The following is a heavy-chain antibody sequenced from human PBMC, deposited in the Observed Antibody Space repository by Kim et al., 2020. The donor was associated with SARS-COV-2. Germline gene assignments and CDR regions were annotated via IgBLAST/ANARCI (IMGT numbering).Heavy chain of an antibody. V-gene: IGHV3-30*18. CDR2: ISYDGSNK. J-gene: IGHJ4*02. D-gene: IGHD2-2*01. CDR1: GFTFSSYG. CDR3: AKAYRLPSVVVPAADLFDY. Sequence: GGSLRLSCAASGFTFSSYGMHWVRQAPGKGLEWVAVISYDGSNKYYADSVKGRFTISRDNSKNTLYLQMNSLRAEDTAVYYCAKAYRLPSVVVPAADLFDYWGQGTLVTVSS.